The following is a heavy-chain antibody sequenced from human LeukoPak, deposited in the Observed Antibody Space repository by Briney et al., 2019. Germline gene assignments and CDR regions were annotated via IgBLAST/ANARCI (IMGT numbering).Heavy chain of an antibody. J-gene: IGHJ3*02. V-gene: IGHV4-39*01. CDR3: ARFTWGAVDAFDI. D-gene: IGHD7-27*01. Sequence: SETLSLTCTVSGGSICSSSYYWGWIRQPPGKGLEWIGSIYYSGSTYYNPSLKSRVTISVDTSKNQFSLKLSSVTAADTAVYYCARFTWGAVDAFDIWGQGTMVTVSS. CDR1: GGSICSSSYY. CDR2: IYYSGST.